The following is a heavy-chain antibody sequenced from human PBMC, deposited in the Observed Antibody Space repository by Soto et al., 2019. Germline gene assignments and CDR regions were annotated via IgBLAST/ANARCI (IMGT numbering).Heavy chain of an antibody. CDR3: AKDQPLVLAEDDGMDV. CDR1: GFTFSSYA. V-gene: IGHV3-23*01. Sequence: GGSLRLSCAASGFTFSSYAMSWVRQAPGKRLEWVSAISGSGGSTYYADSVKGRFTISRDNSKNTLYLQMNSLRAEDTAVYYCAKDQPLVLAEDDGMDVWGQGTTVTVSS. CDR2: ISGSGGST. J-gene: IGHJ6*02. D-gene: IGHD3-3*02.